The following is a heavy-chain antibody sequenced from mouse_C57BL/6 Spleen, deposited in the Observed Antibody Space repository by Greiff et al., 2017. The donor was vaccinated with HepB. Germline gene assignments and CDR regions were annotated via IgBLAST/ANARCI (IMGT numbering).Heavy chain of an antibody. V-gene: IGHV14-2*01. CDR1: GFNIKDYY. CDR3: VPLPVYGNYVEFAY. CDR2: IDPEDGET. D-gene: IGHD2-1*01. J-gene: IGHJ3*01. Sequence: VQLKESGAELVKPGASVKLSCTASGFNIKDYYMHWVKQRTEQGLEWIGRIDPEDGETKYAPKFQGKATITADTSSNTAYLQLSSLTSEDTAVYYCVPLPVYGNYVEFAYWGQGTLVTVSA.